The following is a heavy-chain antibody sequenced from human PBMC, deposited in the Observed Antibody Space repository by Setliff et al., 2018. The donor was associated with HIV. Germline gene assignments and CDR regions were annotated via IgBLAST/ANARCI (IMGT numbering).Heavy chain of an antibody. CDR2: MKSKTDGGTT. D-gene: IGHD6-13*01. Sequence: LRLSCAASGFTFSNAWMNWVRQAPGKGLEWVGRMKSKTDGGTTDYAAPVKGRFTISRDDSKSTLYLQMSSLKPEDSAVYYCNTVRTRYSSTWFWGQGTLVTVSS. V-gene: IGHV3-15*07. J-gene: IGHJ4*02. CDR1: GFTFSNAW. CDR3: NTVRTRYSSTWF.